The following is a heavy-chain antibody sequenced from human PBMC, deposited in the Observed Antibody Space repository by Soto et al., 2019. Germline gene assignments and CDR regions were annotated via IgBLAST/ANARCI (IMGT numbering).Heavy chain of an antibody. CDR3: ATGDYDSSGYYYDN. J-gene: IGHJ4*02. V-gene: IGHV4-61*01. CDR2: IYYSGST. D-gene: IGHD3-22*01. CDR1: GGSVSSGSYY. Sequence: SETLSLTCTVSGGSVSSGSYYWSWIRQPPGKGLEWIGYIYYSGSTNYNPSLKSRVTISVDTSKNQFSLKLSSVTAADTAVYYCATGDYDSSGYYYDNWGQGTLVTVSS.